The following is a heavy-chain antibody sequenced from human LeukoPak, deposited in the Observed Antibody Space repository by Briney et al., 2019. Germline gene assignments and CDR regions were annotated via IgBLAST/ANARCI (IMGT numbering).Heavy chain of an antibody. CDR2: ISGSGGST. Sequence: GGSLRLSCAAYGFTFSSYAMSWVRQAPGKGLAWVSAISGSGGSTYYADSVKGRFTISRDNSKNTLYLQMNSLRAGDTAVYYCANLPRRVVAALLFDYWGQGTLVTVSS. J-gene: IGHJ4*02. V-gene: IGHV3-23*01. CDR3: ANLPRRVVAALLFDY. D-gene: IGHD2-15*01. CDR1: GFTFSSYA.